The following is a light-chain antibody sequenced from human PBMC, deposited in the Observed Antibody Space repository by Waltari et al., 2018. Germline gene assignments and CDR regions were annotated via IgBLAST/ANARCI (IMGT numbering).Light chain of an antibody. Sequence: DIQMTQSPSTLSASVGDRVSITCRASQNMNSYLAWYQQKPGKAPKLLIYGASSLESGVPLRFSGTASGTEFTLTINNLQPDDFVTYFCQQYRTYPWTFGQETKVEI. V-gene: IGKV1-5*01. J-gene: IGKJ1*01. CDR1: QNMNSY. CDR3: QQYRTYPWT. CDR2: GAS.